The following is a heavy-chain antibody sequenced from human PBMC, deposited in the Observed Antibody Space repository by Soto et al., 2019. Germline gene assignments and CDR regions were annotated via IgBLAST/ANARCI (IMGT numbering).Heavy chain of an antibody. V-gene: IGHV3-23*01. Sequence: GGSLRLSCAVSGFTFSNYAVTWVRQAPGKGLEWVSGISGSGDTTYYADSVKGRFTISRDNSKNTLFLQMDSLRAEDTAVYYCARSFSTFGVGPVDYWGQGTLVTVSS. CDR1: GFTFSNYA. CDR2: ISGSGDTT. CDR3: ARSFSTFGVGPVDY. J-gene: IGHJ4*02. D-gene: IGHD3-3*01.